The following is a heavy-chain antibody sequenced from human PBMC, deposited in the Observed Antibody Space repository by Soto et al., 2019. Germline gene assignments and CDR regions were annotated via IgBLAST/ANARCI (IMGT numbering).Heavy chain of an antibody. D-gene: IGHD2-21*02. Sequence: ASVKVSCKASGYTFTGYYMHWVRQAPGQGLEWMGWINPNSGGTNYAQKLQGRVTMTRDTSISTAYMELSRLRSDDTAVYYCARGGDYVPSLSFDYWGQGTLVTVSS. CDR1: GYTFTGYY. V-gene: IGHV1-2*02. CDR2: INPNSGGT. J-gene: IGHJ4*02. CDR3: ARGGDYVPSLSFDY.